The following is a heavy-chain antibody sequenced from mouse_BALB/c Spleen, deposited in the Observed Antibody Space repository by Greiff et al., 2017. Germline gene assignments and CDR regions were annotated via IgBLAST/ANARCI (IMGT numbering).Heavy chain of an antibody. V-gene: IGHV1-69*02. J-gene: IGHJ2*01. CDR3: ARSGLGRGIDY. Sequence: QVQLQQPGAELVKPGASVKLSCKASGYTFTSYWMHWVKQRPGQGLEWIGEIDPSDSYTNYNQKFKGKATLTVDKSSSTAYMQLSSLTSEDSAVYYCARSGLGRGIDYWGQGTTLTVSS. CDR2: IDPSDSYT. CDR1: GYTFTSYW. D-gene: IGHD4-1*01.